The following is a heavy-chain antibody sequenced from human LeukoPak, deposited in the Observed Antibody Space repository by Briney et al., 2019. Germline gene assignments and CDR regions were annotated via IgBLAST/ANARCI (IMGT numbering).Heavy chain of an antibody. Sequence: PSETLSLTCTVSGGSISSYYWSWIRQPPGKGLEWIGYIYYSGSTNYNPYLKRRVTISVDTSKNQFSLKLSSVTAADTAVYYCARDEVAAAGRYYYYYMDVWGKGTTVTVSS. J-gene: IGHJ6*03. CDR1: GGSISSYY. D-gene: IGHD6-13*01. CDR3: ARDEVAAAGRYYYYYMDV. V-gene: IGHV4-59*01. CDR2: IYYSGST.